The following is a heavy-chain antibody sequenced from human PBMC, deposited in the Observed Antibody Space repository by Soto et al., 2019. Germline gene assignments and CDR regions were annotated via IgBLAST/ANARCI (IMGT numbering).Heavy chain of an antibody. D-gene: IGHD3-10*01. CDR2: IYYSGST. Sequence: SETLSLTCTVSGGSISSYYWSWIRQPPGKGLEWIGYIYYSGSTNYNPSLKSRVTISVDTSKNQFSLKLSSVTAADTAVYYCARHYNRQGIDYWGQGTLVTVSS. CDR1: GGSISSYY. CDR3: ARHYNRQGIDY. J-gene: IGHJ4*02. V-gene: IGHV4-59*08.